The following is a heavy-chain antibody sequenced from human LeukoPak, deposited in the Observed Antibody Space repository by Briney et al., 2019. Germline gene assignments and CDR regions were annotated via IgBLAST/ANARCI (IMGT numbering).Heavy chain of an antibody. CDR2: IWYDGSNE. D-gene: IGHD5/OR15-5a*01. Sequence: GGSLRLSCAASGFTFSSYGMHWVRQAPGKGLEWVAIIWYDGSNEYYADSVKGRFTISRDNSKNTLYLQMNSLRAEDTAVYYCARALCPYYFDDWGQGTLVTVSS. CDR1: GFTFSSYG. J-gene: IGHJ4*02. CDR3: ARALCPYYFDD. V-gene: IGHV3-33*01.